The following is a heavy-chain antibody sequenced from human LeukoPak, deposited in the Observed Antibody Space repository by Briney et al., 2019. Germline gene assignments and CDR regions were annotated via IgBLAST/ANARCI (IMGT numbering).Heavy chain of an antibody. Sequence: GGSLRLSCAASGFTFSDYNMNWVRRAPGKGREWVSYISVGSTTKYYADSVKGRFTISRDNAKNSLYLQMYSLRAEDTAVYYCAKYCITTSCYGSVDYWGQGTLVTVSS. J-gene: IGHJ4*02. D-gene: IGHD2-2*01. CDR1: GFTFSDYN. CDR3: AKYCITTSCYGSVDY. CDR2: ISVGSTTK. V-gene: IGHV3-48*01.